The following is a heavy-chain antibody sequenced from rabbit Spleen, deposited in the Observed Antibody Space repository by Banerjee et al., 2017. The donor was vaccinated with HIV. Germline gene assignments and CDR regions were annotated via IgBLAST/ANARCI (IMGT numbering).Heavy chain of an antibody. Sequence: QEQLKESGGGLVQPGGSLTLTCTASGFDFNSGYYMCWVRQAPGKGLEWIACINAITGKAVYASWAKGRFTISKTSSTTVTLQMTTMTAADTATYFCVRDTGSSFSSYGMDLWGQGTLVTVS. J-gene: IGHJ6*01. CDR1: GFDFNSGYY. D-gene: IGHD8-1*01. V-gene: IGHV1S45*01. CDR3: VRDTGSSFSSYGMDL. CDR2: INAITGKA.